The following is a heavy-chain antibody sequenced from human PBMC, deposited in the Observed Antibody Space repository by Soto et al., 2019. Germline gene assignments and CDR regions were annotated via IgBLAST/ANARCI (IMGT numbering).Heavy chain of an antibody. CDR3: ARRTTSWSAADY. Sequence: QVQLVQSGAEVKKPGASVKVSCKASGYTFTTYDLNWVRQATGQGLEWMGWLNPNSGNTGNAQKFQGRVTMSRNTSISTAYMELSSLRSEDTAIYYCARRTTSWSAADYWGQGTLVTVSS. V-gene: IGHV1-8*01. CDR2: LNPNSGNT. CDR1: GYTFTTYD. J-gene: IGHJ4*02. D-gene: IGHD6-13*01.